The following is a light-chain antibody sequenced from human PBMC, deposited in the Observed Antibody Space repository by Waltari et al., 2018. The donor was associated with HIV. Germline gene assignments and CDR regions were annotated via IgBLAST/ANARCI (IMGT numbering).Light chain of an antibody. CDR3: QQFANWPSYT. CDR1: QGVGAN. V-gene: IGKV3-15*01. Sequence: EIILTQSPAIVSASPGDRVTLTCRASQGVGANLAWYQQKSGQAPRRLLARSHTAAPCVPARFSGSGVGTDFTLTITNLQSDDFAVYYCQQFANWPSYTFGQGTKL. J-gene: IGKJ2*01. CDR2: RSH.